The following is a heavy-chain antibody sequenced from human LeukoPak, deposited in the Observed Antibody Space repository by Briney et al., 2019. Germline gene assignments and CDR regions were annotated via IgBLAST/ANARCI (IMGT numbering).Heavy chain of an antibody. CDR3: SSSGWYRGY. J-gene: IGHJ4*02. CDR2: INHSGST. D-gene: IGHD6-19*01. CDR1: GGSFMGDY. V-gene: IGHV4-34*01. Sequence: SETLSLTCAVSGGSFMGDYWSWIRQPPGKGLEWIGEINHSGSTTYNPSLKSRVTISIDKSKNQFSLKVTSVTAGHTAVYYCSSSGWYRGYWGQGTLVTVSS.